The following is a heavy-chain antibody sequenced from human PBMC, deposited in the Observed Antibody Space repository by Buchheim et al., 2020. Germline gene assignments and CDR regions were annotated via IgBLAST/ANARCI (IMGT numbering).Heavy chain of an antibody. V-gene: IGHV3-33*01. CDR2: IWYDGSNK. J-gene: IGHJ6*02. CDR3: ARDLGDIVVVPAASYGMDV. CDR1: GFTFSSYG. Sequence: QVQLVESGGGVVQPGRSLRLSCAASGFTFSSYGMHWVRQAPGKGLEWVAVIWYDGSNKYYADSVKGRFTISRDNSKNTLYLQMNSLRAEDTAVYYCARDLGDIVVVPAASYGMDVWGQRTT. D-gene: IGHD2-2*01.